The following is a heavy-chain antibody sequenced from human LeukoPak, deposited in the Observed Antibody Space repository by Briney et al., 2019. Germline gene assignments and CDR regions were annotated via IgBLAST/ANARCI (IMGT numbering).Heavy chain of an antibody. J-gene: IGHJ4*02. Sequence: PGRSLRLSCAASGFTFSSYAMHWVRQAPGKGLEWVAVISYDGSNKYYADSVKGRFTISRDNSKNTLYLQMNSLRAEDTAVYYCAKNTRFLEWFYDYWGQGTLVTVSS. CDR2: ISYDGSNK. V-gene: IGHV3-30-3*01. D-gene: IGHD3-3*01. CDR1: GFTFSSYA. CDR3: AKNTRFLEWFYDY.